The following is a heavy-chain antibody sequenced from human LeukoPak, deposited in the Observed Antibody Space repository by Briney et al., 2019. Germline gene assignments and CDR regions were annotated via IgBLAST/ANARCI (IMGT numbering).Heavy chain of an antibody. CDR2: IYYSGST. CDR1: GGSISSSSYY. J-gene: IGHJ4*02. V-gene: IGHV4-39*01. CDR3: ARHGVVVVAGSDY. D-gene: IGHD2-15*01. Sequence: PSETLSLTCTVSGGSISSSSYYWGWIRQPPGKGLEWIGSIYYSGSTYYNPSLKSRVTISVDTSKNQFSLKLSSVTAADTAVYYCARHGVVVVAGSDYWGQGTLVTVSS.